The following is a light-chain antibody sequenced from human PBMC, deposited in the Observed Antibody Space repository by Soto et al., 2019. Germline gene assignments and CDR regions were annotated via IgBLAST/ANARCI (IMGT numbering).Light chain of an antibody. CDR2: DVI. V-gene: IGLV2-11*01. J-gene: IGLJ2*01. CDR3: CSYAVTSTDFF. Sequence: QSALTQPRSVSGSPGQSVTISCTGTSRNFGGYDFVSWYQHHPGKAPKLIIYDVIKRPSGVPDRFSGSKSGNTASLTISGPQAEDEADYYCCSYAVTSTDFFFGVGTKVTVL. CDR1: SRNFGGYDF.